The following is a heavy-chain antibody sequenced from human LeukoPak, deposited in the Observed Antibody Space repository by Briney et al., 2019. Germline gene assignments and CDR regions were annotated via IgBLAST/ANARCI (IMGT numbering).Heavy chain of an antibody. CDR2: IYYSGST. V-gene: IGHV4-39*01. J-gene: IGHJ5*02. CDR1: GGSISSSSYY. CDR3: ARQHQNWFDP. Sequence: ASETLSLTCTVSGGSISSSSYYWGWIRQPPGKGLEWIGSIYYSGSTYYNPSLKSRVTISVDTSKNQFSLKLSSVTPADTAVYYCARQHQNWFDPWGQGTLVTVSS.